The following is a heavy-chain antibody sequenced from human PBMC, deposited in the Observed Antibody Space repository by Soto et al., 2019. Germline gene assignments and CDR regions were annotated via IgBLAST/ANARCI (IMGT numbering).Heavy chain of an antibody. D-gene: IGHD6-19*01. J-gene: IGHJ4*02. CDR3: ASQLAVAGKDY. CDR1: GGTFSSYA. Sequence: SVKVSCKASGGTFSSYAISWVRQAPGQGLEWMGGIIPIFGTANYAQKFQGRVTITADETTSTAYMELSSLRSEDTAVYYCASQLAVAGKDYWGQGTLVTVSS. V-gene: IGHV1-69*13. CDR2: IIPIFGTA.